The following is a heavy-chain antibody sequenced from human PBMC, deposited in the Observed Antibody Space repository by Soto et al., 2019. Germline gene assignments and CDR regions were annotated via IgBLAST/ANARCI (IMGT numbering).Heavy chain of an antibody. CDR3: ARGPPFYYGSGSYYKNAFDI. J-gene: IGHJ3*02. Sequence: ASVKVSCKASGCTFTSYYMHWVRQAPGQGLEWMGIINPSGGSTSYAQKFQGRVTMTRDTSTSTVYMELSSLRSEDTAVYYCARGPPFYYGSGSYYKNAFDIWGQGTMVTVSS. CDR2: INPSGGST. D-gene: IGHD3-10*01. V-gene: IGHV1-46*01. CDR1: GCTFTSYY.